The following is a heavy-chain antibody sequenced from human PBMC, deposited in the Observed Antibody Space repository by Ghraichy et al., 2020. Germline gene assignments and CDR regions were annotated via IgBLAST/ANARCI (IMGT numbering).Heavy chain of an antibody. CDR2: IKTKTDGGTT. Sequence: GGSLRLSCAASGFTFSNAWMSWVRQAPGKGLEWVGRIKTKTDGGTTDYAAPVKGRFTISRDDSKNTLYLQMNSLKTEDTAVYYSTTDQRGSSWSLYYFDYWGQGTLVTVSS. D-gene: IGHD6-13*01. CDR1: GFTFSNAW. CDR3: TTDQRGSSWSLYYFDY. V-gene: IGHV3-15*01. J-gene: IGHJ4*02.